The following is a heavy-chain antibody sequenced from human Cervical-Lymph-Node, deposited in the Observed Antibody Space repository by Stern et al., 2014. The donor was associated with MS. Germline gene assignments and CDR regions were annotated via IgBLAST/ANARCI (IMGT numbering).Heavy chain of an antibody. V-gene: IGHV4-61*01. CDR2: VSYSGRT. D-gene: IGHD5-18*01. J-gene: IGHJ4*02. Sequence: QLQLQESGPGLVKPSETLSLTCTVSGGSVSSGNFFWSWIRQPPGKGLEWIGYVSYSGRTNYNPSLKSRVTRSVDTSKNQFSLRLTSVTAADTAVYYCARQSSGGYRWGQGTLVTVSS. CDR1: GGSVSSGNFF. CDR3: ARQSSGGYR.